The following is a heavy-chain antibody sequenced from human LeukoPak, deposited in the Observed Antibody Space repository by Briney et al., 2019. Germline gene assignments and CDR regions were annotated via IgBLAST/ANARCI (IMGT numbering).Heavy chain of an antibody. CDR3: ARAGYGIDAFDI. D-gene: IGHD5-12*01. CDR2: INPNSGGT. J-gene: IGHJ3*02. CDR1: GGTFSSYA. V-gene: IGHV1-2*04. Sequence: GSSVKVSCKASGGTFSSYAISWVRQAPGQGLEWMGWINPNSGGTNYAQKFQGWVTMTRDTSISTAYMELSRLRSDDTAVYYCARAGYGIDAFDIWGQGTMVTVSS.